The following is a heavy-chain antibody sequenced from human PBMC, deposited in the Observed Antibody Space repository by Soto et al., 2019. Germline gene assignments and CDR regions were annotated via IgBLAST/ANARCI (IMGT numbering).Heavy chain of an antibody. Sequence: SVKVSCKASGGTFSSYAISWVRQAPGQGLEWMGGIIPIFGTANYAQKFQGRVTITADESTSTAYMELSSLRSEDTAVYYCARASELWLGKPGLNYYYYGMDVWGQGTTVTVYS. D-gene: IGHD3-10*01. V-gene: IGHV1-69*13. CDR1: GGTFSSYA. CDR2: IIPIFGTA. CDR3: ARASELWLGKPGLNYYYYGMDV. J-gene: IGHJ6*02.